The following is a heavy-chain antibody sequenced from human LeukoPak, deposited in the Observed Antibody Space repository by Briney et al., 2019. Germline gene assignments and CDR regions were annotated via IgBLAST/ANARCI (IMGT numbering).Heavy chain of an antibody. Sequence: SETLSLTCTVSVGSISSYYWSWIRQPPGKGLEWIGYIYTSGSTNYNPSLKSRVTISVDTSKNQFSLKLSSVTAADTAVYYCARLPLVGDFWSGYYPGWFDPWGQGTLVTVSS. V-gene: IGHV4-4*09. CDR2: IYTSGST. D-gene: IGHD3-3*01. CDR3: ARLPLVGDFWSGYYPGWFDP. CDR1: VGSISSYY. J-gene: IGHJ5*02.